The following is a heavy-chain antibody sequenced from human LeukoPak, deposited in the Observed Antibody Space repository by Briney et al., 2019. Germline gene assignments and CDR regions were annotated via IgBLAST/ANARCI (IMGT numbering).Heavy chain of an antibody. J-gene: IGHJ1*01. CDR1: GDSISSGSYY. CDR2: IYRSGST. V-gene: IGHV4-61*09. D-gene: IGHD3-22*01. Sequence: KPSETLSLTCTVSGDSISSGSYYWSWIRQPAGKGLEWIGHIYRSGSTNYNASLKSRVTISVDTSKNQFSLKLSSVTAADTAVYYGARVYYDSSGYYEAFQHWGQGTLVTVSS. CDR3: ARVYYDSSGYYEAFQH.